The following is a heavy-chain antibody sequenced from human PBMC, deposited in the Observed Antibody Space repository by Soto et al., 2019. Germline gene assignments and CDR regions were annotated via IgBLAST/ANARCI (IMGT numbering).Heavy chain of an antibody. J-gene: IGHJ4*02. CDR3: VKGTYSGYDWGAHFDD. CDR2: ISVLGGNT. V-gene: IGHV3-64D*06. D-gene: IGHD5-12*01. Sequence: PXGSLRLSMSASGFMFGGYSMHWVRQAPGKGLEYVSGISVLGGNTYHAESVKGRLSISRDDSKSTLYLQMSSLRPEDTAVYYCVKGTYSGYDWGAHFDDWGQGTLVTVSS. CDR1: GFMFGGYS.